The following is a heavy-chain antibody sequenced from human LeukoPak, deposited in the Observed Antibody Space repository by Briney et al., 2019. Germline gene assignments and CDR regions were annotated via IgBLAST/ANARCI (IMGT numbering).Heavy chain of an antibody. CDR1: GFIFSSYW. J-gene: IGHJ4*02. D-gene: IGHD6-25*01. V-gene: IGHV3-7*03. CDR2: IKPNEGEK. CDR3: ARDFSRLPTSGRFDS. Sequence: PGGSLRLSCIASGFIFSSYWMSWVRQAPGKGLEWVANIKPNEGEKHSVDSVKGRFTISRDNAKNSLYLQMNSLRAEDTAVYYCARDFSRLPTSGRFDSWGQGTLVTVSS.